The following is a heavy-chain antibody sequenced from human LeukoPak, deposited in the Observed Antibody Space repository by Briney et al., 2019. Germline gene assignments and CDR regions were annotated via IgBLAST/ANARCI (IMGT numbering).Heavy chain of an antibody. V-gene: IGHV1-69*05. CDR1: GGTFSSYA. CDR3: ARVGCSGGSCYSYFDY. D-gene: IGHD2-15*01. CDR2: IIPIFGTA. Sequence: SVKVSCKASGGTFSSYAISWVRQAPGQGLEWMGGIIPIFGTANYAQKFQGRVTITTDESTSTAYMELSSLRSEDTAVYYCARVGCSGGSCYSYFDYWGQGTLVTVSS. J-gene: IGHJ4*02.